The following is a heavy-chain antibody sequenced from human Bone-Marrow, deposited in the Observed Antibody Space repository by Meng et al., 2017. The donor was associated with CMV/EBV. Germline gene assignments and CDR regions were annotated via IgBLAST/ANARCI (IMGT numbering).Heavy chain of an antibody. CDR2: IYPGDSDT. J-gene: IGHJ4*02. Sequence: GGSLRLSCKGSGYSFTSYWIGWVRQMPGKGLEWMGIIYPGDSDTRYSPSFQGQVTISADKSISTAYLQWSSLKASDTAMYYCARRPQRWLQLGVGFDHWGQGTLVTVSS. D-gene: IGHD5-24*01. CDR1: GYSFTSYW. CDR3: ARRPQRWLQLGVGFDH. V-gene: IGHV5-51*01.